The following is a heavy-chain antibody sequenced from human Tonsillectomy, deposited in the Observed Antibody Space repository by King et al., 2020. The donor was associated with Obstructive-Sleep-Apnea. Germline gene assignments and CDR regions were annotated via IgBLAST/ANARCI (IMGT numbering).Heavy chain of an antibody. Sequence: VQLVESGGGLVQPGGSLRLSCAASGFIFDRCAMTWVSQAPGRGLEWVSTIGGRGGTTHYADSAKGRFTISRDNSKNTLSLHMNSLRVEDTAVYYCAKEGINTFGGDGIHSWGQGTLVTVSS. CDR3: AKEGINTFGGDGIHS. CDR1: GFIFDRCA. V-gene: IGHV3-23*04. D-gene: IGHD3-16*01. J-gene: IGHJ4*02. CDR2: IGGRGGTT.